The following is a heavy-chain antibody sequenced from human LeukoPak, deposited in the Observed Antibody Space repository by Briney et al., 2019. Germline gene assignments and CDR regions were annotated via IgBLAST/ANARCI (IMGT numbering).Heavy chain of an antibody. V-gene: IGHV3-53*01. J-gene: IGHJ4*02. CDR3: AKDTRWIQLWFVY. CDR1: GFTVSSTY. CDR2: LYIGGTT. Sequence: GGSLRLSCAASGFTVSSTYMSWVRQAPGKGLEWLSTLYIGGTTFHADSVKGRFTISRDNSKNTLYLQMNSLRAEDTAVYYCAKDTRWIQLWFVYWGQGTLVTVSS. D-gene: IGHD5-18*01.